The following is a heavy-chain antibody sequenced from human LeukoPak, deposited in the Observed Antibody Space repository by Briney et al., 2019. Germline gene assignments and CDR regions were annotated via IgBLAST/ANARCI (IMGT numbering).Heavy chain of an antibody. Sequence: GRSLRLSSAASGFTFSSYAMQWVGQAPGKGREWGAVISYDGSNKYYAYSVKGRFTTSRDNSQNTLYLQMTSLRAEDTAVYYCARPLGRDYYYGMDVWGKGPTVTVSS. CDR3: ARPLGRDYYYGMDV. V-gene: IGHV3-30*04. J-gene: IGHJ6*04. CDR2: ISYDGSNK. D-gene: IGHD3/OR15-3a*01. CDR1: GFTFSSYA.